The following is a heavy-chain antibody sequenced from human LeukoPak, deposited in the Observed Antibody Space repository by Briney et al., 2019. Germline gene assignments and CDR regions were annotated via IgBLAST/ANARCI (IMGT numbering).Heavy chain of an antibody. CDR3: ARDGDSSGWYVY. D-gene: IGHD6-19*01. CDR1: GDTVSSNSAA. CDR2: TYYRSKWYN. V-gene: IGHV6-1*01. Sequence: SQTLSLTCAISGDTVSSNSAAWDWVRQSPSSGREWLGRTYYRSKWYNDYAVSVKSRITINPDTSKNQFPLQLNSVTPEDTAVYYCARDGDSSGWYVYWGQGTLVTVSS. J-gene: IGHJ4*02.